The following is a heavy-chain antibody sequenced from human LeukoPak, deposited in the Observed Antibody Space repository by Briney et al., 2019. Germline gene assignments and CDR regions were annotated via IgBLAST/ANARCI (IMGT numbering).Heavy chain of an antibody. Sequence: GGSLRLSCAASGFTFSSYSMNWVRQAPGKGLEWVSSISSSSSYIYYADSVKGRFTISRDNAKNSLYLQMNSLRAEDTAVYYCARDRYDSSGYIDYWGQGTLVTVSS. J-gene: IGHJ4*02. CDR3: ARDRYDSSGYIDY. D-gene: IGHD3-22*01. CDR2: ISSSSSYI. V-gene: IGHV3-21*01. CDR1: GFTFSSYS.